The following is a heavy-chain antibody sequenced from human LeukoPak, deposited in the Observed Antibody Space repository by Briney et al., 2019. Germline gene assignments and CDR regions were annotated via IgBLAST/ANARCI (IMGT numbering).Heavy chain of an antibody. CDR2: ISAYNGNT. CDR3: AIEVGAGDY. CDR1: VYTFTSYG. V-gene: IGHV1-18*01. D-gene: IGHD1-26*01. Sequence: ASVNVSFKASVYTFTSYGISWVRQARGQGLEGMGWISAYNGNTNYAQKLQGRVTMTTDTYTSTAYMELRSLRYDDTAVYYCAIEVGAGDYWGQGTLVTVSS. J-gene: IGHJ4*02.